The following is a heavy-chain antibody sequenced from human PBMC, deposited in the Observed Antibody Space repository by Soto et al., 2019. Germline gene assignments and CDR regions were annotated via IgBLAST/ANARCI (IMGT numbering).Heavy chain of an antibody. Sequence: LRLSCAASGFTFRSYAMNWVRQTQEKGLEWVSSISSTSTYTHYADSVKGRFTISRDNANNSLFLQMNSLRAEDTAIYYCARDLALDGNYWGQRSVVTVSS. CDR2: ISSTSTYT. CDR3: ARDLALDGNY. V-gene: IGHV3-21*01. CDR1: GFTFRSYA. D-gene: IGHD6-19*01. J-gene: IGHJ4*02.